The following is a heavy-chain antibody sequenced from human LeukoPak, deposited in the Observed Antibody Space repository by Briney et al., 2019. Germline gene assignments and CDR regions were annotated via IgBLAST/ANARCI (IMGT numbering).Heavy chain of an antibody. D-gene: IGHD3-3*01. CDR3: VREGWSGTRYGFDV. CDR1: GFTFSSYA. J-gene: IGHJ3*01. Sequence: PGGSLRLSCAASGFTFSSYAMHWVRQPPGKGLEWVSVIYADSRTHYADSVKGRFTIFRDKSNNTLSLQMNSLRAEDTAVYYCVREGWSGTRYGFDVWGQGTMVTVSS. CDR2: IYADSRT. V-gene: IGHV3-53*01.